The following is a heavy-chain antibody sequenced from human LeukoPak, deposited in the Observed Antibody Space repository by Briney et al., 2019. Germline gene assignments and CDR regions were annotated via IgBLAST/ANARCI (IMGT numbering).Heavy chain of an antibody. D-gene: IGHD3-22*01. CDR2: IIPILGIA. J-gene: IGHJ4*02. Sequence: ASVKVSCKASGGTFSSYAISWVRQAPGQGLEWMGRIIPILGIANYAQKFQGRATITADKSTSTAYMELSSLRSEDTAVYYCASAYYYDSSGYSPFDYWGQGTLVTVSS. CDR3: ASAYYYDSSGYSPFDY. V-gene: IGHV1-69*04. CDR1: GGTFSSYA.